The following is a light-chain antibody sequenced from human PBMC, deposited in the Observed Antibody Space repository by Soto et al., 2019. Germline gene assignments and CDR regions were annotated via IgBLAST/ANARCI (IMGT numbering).Light chain of an antibody. V-gene: IGKV3-20*01. CDR2: DVS. Sequence: EVVMTQSPATLSVSPGERATLSCRASQSARSSLGWYQQKPGQPPSLLIYDVSSRATGIPDRFSGGGSGTDFTLTISRLEPEDFAVYYCQHYGSSPPITFGQGTRLEI. CDR1: QSARSS. J-gene: IGKJ5*01. CDR3: QHYGSSPPIT.